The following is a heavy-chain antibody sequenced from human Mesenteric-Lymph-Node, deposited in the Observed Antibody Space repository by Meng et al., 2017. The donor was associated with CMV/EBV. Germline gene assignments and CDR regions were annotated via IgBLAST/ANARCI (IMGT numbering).Heavy chain of an antibody. CDR3: ARDMGRSGRTDGGY. CDR1: GFTFSSYW. CDR2: IKQDGSEK. V-gene: IGHV3-7*01. J-gene: IGHJ4*02. D-gene: IGHD2-15*01. Sequence: GGSLRLSCAASGFTFSSYWMSWVRQAPGKGLEWVANIKQDGSEKYYVDSVKGRFTISRDNAKNSLYLQMNSLRAQDTAVYYCARDMGRSGRTDGGYWGQGTLVTVSS.